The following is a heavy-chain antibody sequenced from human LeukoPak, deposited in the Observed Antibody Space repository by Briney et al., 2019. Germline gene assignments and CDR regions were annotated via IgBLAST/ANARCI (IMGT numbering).Heavy chain of an antibody. CDR3: ARGADSGYSSDN. D-gene: IGHD3-9*01. CDR2: ISSSSSYI. CDR1: GFTFSSYS. J-gene: IGHJ4*02. V-gene: IGHV3-21*01. Sequence: PGGSLRLSCAASGFTFSSYSMNWVRQAPGKWLEWVSSISSSSSYIYYADSVKGRFTISRDNAKNSLYLQMNSLRAEDTAVYYCARGADSGYSSDNWGQGTLVSVSS.